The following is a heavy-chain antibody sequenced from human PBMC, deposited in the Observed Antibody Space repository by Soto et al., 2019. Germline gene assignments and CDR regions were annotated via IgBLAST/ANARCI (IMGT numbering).Heavy chain of an antibody. Sequence: EVQLLESGGGLVQPGGSLRLSCAASGFTFSSYAMSWVRQAPGKGLEWVSAISGSGGSTYYADSVKGRFTISRDNSKNTLYLQMNSLRAEDTAVYYCASLYSSPTSGRRGYWGQGTLVTVSS. J-gene: IGHJ4*02. CDR3: ASLYSSPTSGRRGY. V-gene: IGHV3-23*01. CDR2: ISGSGGST. CDR1: GFTFSSYA. D-gene: IGHD6-13*01.